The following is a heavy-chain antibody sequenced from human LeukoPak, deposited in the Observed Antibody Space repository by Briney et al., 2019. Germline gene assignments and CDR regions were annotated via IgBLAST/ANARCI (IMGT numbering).Heavy chain of an antibody. V-gene: IGHV3-23*01. D-gene: IGHD3-9*01. CDR3: AKTILPGTVRFDD. CDR1: GFTFRSYA. J-gene: IGHJ4*02. CDR2: ISGSGGST. Sequence: PGGSLRLSCVGSGFTFRSYAMSWVRQAPGKGLEWVSGISGSGGSTYYADSVKGRFSISRDSSKNTLYLQMNSLRAEDTAVYYCAKTILPGTVRFDDWGQGTPVTVSS.